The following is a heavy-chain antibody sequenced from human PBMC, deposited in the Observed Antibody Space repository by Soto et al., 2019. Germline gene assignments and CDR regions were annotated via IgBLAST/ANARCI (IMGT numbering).Heavy chain of an antibody. Sequence: ASVKVSCKASGYTFTDYYMHWVRQAPGQGLEWMGWINPNSGGTNYAQKFQGRVTMTRDTSISTAYMELSRLRSDDTAVYYCARDPDGGVVVTAILDYWGQGTLVTVSS. CDR1: GYTFTDYY. CDR2: INPNSGGT. J-gene: IGHJ4*02. CDR3: ARDPDGGVVVTAILDY. V-gene: IGHV1-2*02. D-gene: IGHD2-21*02.